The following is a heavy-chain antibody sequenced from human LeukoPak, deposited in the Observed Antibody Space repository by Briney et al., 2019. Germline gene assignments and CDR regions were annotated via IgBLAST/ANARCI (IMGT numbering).Heavy chain of an antibody. J-gene: IGHJ6*02. D-gene: IGHD1-26*01. CDR1: GGTFSSYA. CDR3: ARVNSGSYFDYSYYGMYV. CDR2: IIPIFGTA. V-gene: IGHV1-69*06. Sequence: GASVKVSCKASGGTFSSYAISWVRQAPGQGLEWMGGIIPIFGTANYAQKFQGRVTITADKSTSTAYMELSSLRSEDTAVYYCARVNSGSYFDYSYYGMYVWGQGATVTVSS.